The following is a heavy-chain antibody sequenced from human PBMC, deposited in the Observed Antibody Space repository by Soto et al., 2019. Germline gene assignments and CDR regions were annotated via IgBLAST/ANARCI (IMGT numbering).Heavy chain of an antibody. Sequence: HGESLKSSCKGSGYSFTTYWIGWVRQMPGKGLECMGIIYPGDSDTRYSPSFQGQVTISVDKSISTAYLQWSSLEASDTAIYYCARHHGYNSPHYYYGMDVWGQGTTVTVSS. J-gene: IGHJ6*02. CDR1: GYSFTTYW. CDR2: IYPGDSDT. V-gene: IGHV5-51*01. D-gene: IGHD5-12*01. CDR3: ARHHGYNSPHYYYGMDV.